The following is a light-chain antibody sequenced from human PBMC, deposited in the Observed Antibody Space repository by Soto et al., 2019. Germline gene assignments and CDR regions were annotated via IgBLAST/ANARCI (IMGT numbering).Light chain of an antibody. V-gene: IGKV3-11*01. CDR1: QSVSSY. Sequence: EIVLTQSPATLSLSPGERATLSCRASQSVSSYLAWYQQKPGQAPRLLIYDASNRATGIPARFSGSGSGTGFTLTISSLEPEDFAVYYCQQRSNWPPYTFGQGTKLEI. J-gene: IGKJ2*01. CDR2: DAS. CDR3: QQRSNWPPYT.